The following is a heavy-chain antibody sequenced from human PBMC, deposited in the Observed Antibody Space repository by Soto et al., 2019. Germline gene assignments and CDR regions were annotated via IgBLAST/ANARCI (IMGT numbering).Heavy chain of an antibody. CDR2: ISSSSSYI. V-gene: IGHV3-21*01. D-gene: IGHD2-2*01. CDR3: ARVGYCSSTSCFSYYYGMDV. CDR1: GFTFSSYS. J-gene: IGHJ6*02. Sequence: GGSLRLSCAASGFTFSSYSMNRVRQAPGKGLEWVSSISSSSSYIYYADSVKGRFTISRDNAKNSLYLQMNSLRAEDTAVYYCARVGYCSSTSCFSYYYGMDVWGQGTTVTVSS.